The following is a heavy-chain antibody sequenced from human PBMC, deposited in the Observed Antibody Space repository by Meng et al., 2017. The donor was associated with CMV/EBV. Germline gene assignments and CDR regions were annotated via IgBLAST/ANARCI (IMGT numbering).Heavy chain of an antibody. CDR1: GFSLSTSGMR. D-gene: IGHD4-17*01. CDR3: ARAHTDYYYGMDV. CDR2: IDWDDDK. Sequence: SGSTLVKPTQTVTLTCTFSGFSLSTSGMRVSWIRQPPGKALEWLARIDWDDDKFYSTSLKTRLTISKDTSKNQVVLTMTNMDPVDTATYYCARAHTDYYYGMDVWGQGTTVTVSS. V-gene: IGHV2-70D*14. J-gene: IGHJ6*02.